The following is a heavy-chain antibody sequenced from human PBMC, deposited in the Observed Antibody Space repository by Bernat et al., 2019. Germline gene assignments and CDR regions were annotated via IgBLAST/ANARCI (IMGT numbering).Heavy chain of an antibody. Sequence: EVQLLESGGGLVQPGGSLRLSCAASGFTFSSYAMSWVRQAPGKGLEWVSSISGSGGSTYYADSVKGRFTISRDNSKNTLYLQMNSLRAEDRAVYYCAKVRDSSSSVRKYWGQGTLVTVSS. CDR1: GFTFSSYA. D-gene: IGHD6-13*01. V-gene: IGHV3-23*01. J-gene: IGHJ4*02. CDR2: ISGSGGST. CDR3: AKVRDSSSSVRKY.